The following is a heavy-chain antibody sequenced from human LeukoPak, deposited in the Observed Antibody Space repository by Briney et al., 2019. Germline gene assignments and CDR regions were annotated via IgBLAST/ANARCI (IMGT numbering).Heavy chain of an antibody. V-gene: IGHV3-23*01. Sequence: PGGSLRLSCAASGFTFSSYAMSWVRRAPGKGLEWVSSITGSGGNTFYADSVKGRFTISRDNSKNMLYLQMNSLRAEDTAIYYCAKHNSPNWYDYWGQGTLVTVSS. CDR3: AKHNSPNWYDY. D-gene: IGHD1-1*01. CDR1: GFTFSSYA. CDR2: ITGSGGNT. J-gene: IGHJ4*02.